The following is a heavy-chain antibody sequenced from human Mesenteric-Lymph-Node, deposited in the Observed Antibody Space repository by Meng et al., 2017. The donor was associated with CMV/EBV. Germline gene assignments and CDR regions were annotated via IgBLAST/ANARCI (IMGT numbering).Heavy chain of an antibody. D-gene: IGHD3-10*01. J-gene: IGHJ4*02. Sequence: SVKVSCKASGGTFSSYAISWVRQAPGQGLEWMGGIIPILGFTNYAQKFQGRVTITADKSTSTAYMALSSLRSDDTAVYYCARDRDTTPRGVMGYCGQGTLVTVSS. CDR3: ARDRDTTPRGVMGY. CDR2: IIPILGFT. V-gene: IGHV1-69*10. CDR1: GGTFSSYA.